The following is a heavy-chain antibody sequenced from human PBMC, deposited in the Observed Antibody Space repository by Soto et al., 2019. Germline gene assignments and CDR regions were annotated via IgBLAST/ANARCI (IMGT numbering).Heavy chain of an antibody. D-gene: IGHD3-16*01. J-gene: IGHJ4*02. Sequence: ASVRVSCKASGYTFNFYGITWVRQAPGQGLEWMGWISGFNGNTNYAADLQGRVTMTTDTSTSTAYMELRGLRSDDTAVYYCARIGVSSGHESPDFDSWGQGTLVTVSS. CDR1: GYTFNFYG. V-gene: IGHV1-18*01. CDR2: ISGFNGNT. CDR3: ARIGVSSGHESPDFDS.